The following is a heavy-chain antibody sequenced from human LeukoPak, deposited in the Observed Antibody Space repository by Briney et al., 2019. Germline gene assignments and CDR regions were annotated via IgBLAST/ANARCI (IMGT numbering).Heavy chain of an antibody. CDR1: GFTFSSFA. D-gene: IGHD6-13*01. J-gene: IGHJ4*02. Sequence: GGSLRLSCAASGFTFSSFAIHWVRQAPGKGLEWVAVISYDGSKKYYVDSVKGRFTISRDNSKNTVYLQMNSPRAEDTAVYYCAKDRWSLGIAAAPGPYYFDYWGQGTLVTVSS. CDR3: AKDRWSLGIAAAPGPYYFDY. CDR2: ISYDGSKK. V-gene: IGHV3-30*18.